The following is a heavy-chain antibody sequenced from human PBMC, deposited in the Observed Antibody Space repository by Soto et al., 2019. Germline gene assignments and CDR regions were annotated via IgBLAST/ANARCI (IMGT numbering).Heavy chain of an antibody. V-gene: IGHV1-69*02. CDR2: ILPLLDIT. J-gene: IGHJ4*02. Sequence: QVQLVQSGAEVKKPGSSVKVSCKAPGGTVSSQSISWVRQAPGQGLEWMGKILPLLDITHYAQKFQGRVTITANKYTSTAYMELSRLRFEETDVYYCARDLPASDWGQGTLVTVSS. CDR1: GGTVSSQS. CDR3: ARDLPASD.